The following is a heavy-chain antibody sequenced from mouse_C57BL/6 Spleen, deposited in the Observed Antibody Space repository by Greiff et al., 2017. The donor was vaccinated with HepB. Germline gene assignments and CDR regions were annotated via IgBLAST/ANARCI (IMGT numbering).Heavy chain of an antibody. Sequence: VKLQQSGPGLVQPSQSLSITCTVSGFSLTSYGVHWVRQSPGKGLEWLGVIWSGGSTDYNAAFISRLSISKDNSKSQVFFKMNSLQADDTAIYYCASITTVVDWYFDVWGTGTTVTVSS. CDR3: ASITTVVDWYFDV. J-gene: IGHJ1*03. D-gene: IGHD1-1*01. CDR1: GFSLTSYG. CDR2: IWSGGST. V-gene: IGHV2-2*01.